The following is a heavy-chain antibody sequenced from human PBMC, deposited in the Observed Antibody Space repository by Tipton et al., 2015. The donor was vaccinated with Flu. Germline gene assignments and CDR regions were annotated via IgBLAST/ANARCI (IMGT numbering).Heavy chain of an antibody. CDR3: ARGRQEGEANRYFDY. D-gene: IGHD3-16*01. CDR2: IYYSGST. J-gene: IGHJ4*02. CDR1: GGSISTYY. V-gene: IGHV4-59*01. Sequence: TLSLSCTVSGGSISTYYWSWIRQPPGKGLEWIGYIYYSGSTKYNPSLKSRVTMSVDTSKNQFSLKLSSVTAADTAVYYCARGRQEGEANRYFDYWGQGTLVTGSS.